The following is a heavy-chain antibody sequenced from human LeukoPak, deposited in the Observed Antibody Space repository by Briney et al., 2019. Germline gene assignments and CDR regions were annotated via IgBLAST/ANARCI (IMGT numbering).Heavy chain of an antibody. Sequence: GGSLRLSCAASGFIVSTNYMSWVRQAPGKGLGWVSVIYSGGRTYYADSVKGRFTISRDNSKNTLYLQLNSLRAEDTAVYYCARGNSGSSDVEYNYGMDVWGQGTTVTVSS. CDR3: ARGNSGSSDVEYNYGMDV. D-gene: IGHD1-26*01. J-gene: IGHJ6*02. CDR2: IYSGGRT. CDR1: GFIVSTNY. V-gene: IGHV3-53*01.